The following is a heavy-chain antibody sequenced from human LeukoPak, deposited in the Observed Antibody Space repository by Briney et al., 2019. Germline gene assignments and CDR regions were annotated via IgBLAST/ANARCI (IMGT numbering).Heavy chain of an antibody. Sequence: SETLSLTXAVYGGSFSGYYWSWIRQPPGKGLEWIGEINHSGSTNYNPSLKSRVTISVDTSKNQFSLKLSSVTAADTAVYYCAREAPYGSGSYYNGPFDYWGQGTLVTVSS. J-gene: IGHJ4*02. D-gene: IGHD3-10*01. CDR2: INHSGST. CDR3: AREAPYGSGSYYNGPFDY. V-gene: IGHV4-34*01. CDR1: GGSFSGYY.